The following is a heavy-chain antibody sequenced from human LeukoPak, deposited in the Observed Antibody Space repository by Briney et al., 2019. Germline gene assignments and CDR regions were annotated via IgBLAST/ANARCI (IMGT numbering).Heavy chain of an antibody. Sequence: PGGSLRLSCAASGFTFSSYGMHWVRQAPGKGLEWVAVISYDGNNKCYADSVKGRFTISRDKYKNTLYLQMNSLRAEDTAVYYCAKWGPQTFDYWGQGTLVTVSS. CDR2: ISYDGNNK. D-gene: IGHD3-16*01. V-gene: IGHV3-30*18. CDR1: GFTFSSYG. J-gene: IGHJ4*02. CDR3: AKWGPQTFDY.